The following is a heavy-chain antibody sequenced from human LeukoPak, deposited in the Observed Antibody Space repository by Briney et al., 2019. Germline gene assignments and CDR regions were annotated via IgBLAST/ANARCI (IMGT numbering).Heavy chain of an antibody. CDR1: GYTFRSYD. CDR3: ARDLAIAAAPYGMDV. Sequence: ASVKVSCKASGYTFRSYDITWVRQAPGQGLEWMGIINPSGGRTNNAQQFQGRVTMTRDTSASTVYMQLSSLRSEDTAVYYCARDLAIAAAPYGMDVWGQGTTVTVSS. D-gene: IGHD6-13*01. J-gene: IGHJ6*02. V-gene: IGHV1-46*01. CDR2: INPSGGRT.